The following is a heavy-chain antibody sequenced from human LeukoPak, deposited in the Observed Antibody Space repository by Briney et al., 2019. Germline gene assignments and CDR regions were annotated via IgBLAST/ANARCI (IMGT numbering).Heavy chain of an antibody. Sequence: ASVKVSCKPSEYTFTTYYMHSVRQAPRQGLEWMGIINPSGGSTSYAQKFQGRVTMTRDTSTSTVYMELSSLRSEDTAVYYCAREGSEQMLYFDYWGQGNLATVSA. CDR3: AREGSEQMLYFDY. CDR1: EYTFTTYY. CDR2: INPSGGST. J-gene: IGHJ4*02. D-gene: IGHD2-2*02. V-gene: IGHV1-46*01.